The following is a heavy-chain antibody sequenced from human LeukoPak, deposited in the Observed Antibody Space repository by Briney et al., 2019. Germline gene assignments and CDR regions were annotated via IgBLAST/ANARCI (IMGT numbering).Heavy chain of an antibody. CDR1: GFTFNSYS. J-gene: IGHJ4*02. D-gene: IGHD6-6*01. Sequence: GGSLRPSCAASGFTFNSYSMNWVRQAPGKGLEWVSYISDSGNTIYYAGSVKGRFTISRDNAKNSLYLQMNSLRAEDTALYYCAKDIEYSSSGLFDYWGQGTLVTVSS. CDR2: ISDSGNTI. CDR3: AKDIEYSSSGLFDY. V-gene: IGHV3-48*04.